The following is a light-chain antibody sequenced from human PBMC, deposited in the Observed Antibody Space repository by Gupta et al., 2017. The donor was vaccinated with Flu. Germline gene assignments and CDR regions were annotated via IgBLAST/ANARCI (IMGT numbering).Light chain of an antibody. V-gene: IGKV1-5*03. J-gene: IGKJ2*01. CDR1: QSISSW. Sequence: PSILSASVGDRVTLTCRASQSISSWLAWYQQRPLRAPMLLMYRASDFQTGVPSRLSGSGSGTEFTLTMTSLQPDHFATYYFQQEDTSPFTFAQGTRKGI. CDR3: QQEDTSPFT. CDR2: RAS.